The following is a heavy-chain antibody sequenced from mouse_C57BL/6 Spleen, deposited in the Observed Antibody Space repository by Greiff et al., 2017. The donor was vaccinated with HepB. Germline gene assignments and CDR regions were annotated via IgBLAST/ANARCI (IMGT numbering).Heavy chain of an antibody. CDR3: ARDPSTMITTTGYYFDY. J-gene: IGHJ2*01. CDR2: IYPGSGST. V-gene: IGHV1-55*01. CDR1: GYTFTSYW. Sequence: VKLQQSGAELVKPGASVKMSCKASGYTFTSYWITWVKQRPGQGLEWIGDIYPGSGSTNYNEKFKSKATLTVDTSSSTAYMQLSSLTSEDSAVYYCARDPSTMITTTGYYFDYWGQGTTLTVSS. D-gene: IGHD2-4*01.